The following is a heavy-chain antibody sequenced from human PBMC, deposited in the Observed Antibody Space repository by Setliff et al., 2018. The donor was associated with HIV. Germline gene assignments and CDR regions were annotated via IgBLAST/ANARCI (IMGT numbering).Heavy chain of an antibody. V-gene: IGHV4-59*12. CDR2: IFHTGSS. J-gene: IGHJ4*02. D-gene: IGHD5-18*01. Sequence: SETLSLTCSVSGGSMSNYYWSWVRQPPGKGLEWMGDIFHTGSSTYNPSPKSRVSLSVDTSKNQFSLKLSSVTAADTAVYYCVRDTPIQNDYWGQGTLVTVSS. CDR3: VRDTPIQNDY. CDR1: GGSMSNYY.